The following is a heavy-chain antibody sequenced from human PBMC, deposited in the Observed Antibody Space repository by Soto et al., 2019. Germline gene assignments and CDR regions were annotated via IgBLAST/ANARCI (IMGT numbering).Heavy chain of an antibody. CDR1: GGSISSYY. CDR2: IYYSGST. CDR3: ARDRDGYNFGL. Sequence: NLSETLSLTCTVSGGSISSYYWSWIRQPPGKGLEWIGYIYYSGSTNYNPSLKSRVTISVDTSKNQFSLKLSSVTAADTAVYYCARDRDGYNFGLWGQGTLVTVSS. D-gene: IGHD5-12*01. J-gene: IGHJ4*02. V-gene: IGHV4-59*01.